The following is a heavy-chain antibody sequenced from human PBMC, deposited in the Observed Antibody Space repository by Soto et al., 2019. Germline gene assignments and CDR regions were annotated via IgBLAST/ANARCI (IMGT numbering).Heavy chain of an antibody. CDR2: IWYDGSNK. CDR3: ARDSSGWYGDYYYGMDV. CDR1: GFTFSSYG. Sequence: GGSLRLSCAASGFTFSSYGMHWVRQAPGKGLEWVAVIWYDGSNKYYADSVKGRFTISRDNSKNTLYLQMNSLRAEDTAVYYCARDSSGWYGDYYYGMDVWGQGTTVTVSS. D-gene: IGHD6-19*01. J-gene: IGHJ6*02. V-gene: IGHV3-33*01.